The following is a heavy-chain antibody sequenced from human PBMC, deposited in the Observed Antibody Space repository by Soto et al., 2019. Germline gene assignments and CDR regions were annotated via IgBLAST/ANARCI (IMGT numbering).Heavy chain of an antibody. CDR2: ISSSSSTI. Sequence: EVQLVESGGGLVQPGGSLRLSCAASGFTFSSYSMNWVRQAPGKGREWVSNISSSSSTIYSADSVKGRFTISRDNAKNSLYLQMNSLRDEDTAVYYCARPEYSSSSYGMDVWGQGTTVTVSS. CDR1: GFTFSSYS. V-gene: IGHV3-48*02. CDR3: ARPEYSSSSYGMDV. J-gene: IGHJ6*02. D-gene: IGHD6-6*01.